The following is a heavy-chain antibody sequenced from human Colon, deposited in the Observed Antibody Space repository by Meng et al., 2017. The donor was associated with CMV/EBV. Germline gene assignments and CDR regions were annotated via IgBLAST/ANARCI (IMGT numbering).Heavy chain of an antibody. V-gene: IGHV3-30*02. CDR2: IRYDGSNK. J-gene: IGHJ6*02. CDR1: GYTFTSYA. Sequence: SCKASGYTFTSYAMSWVRQAPGKGLEWVAFIRYDGSNKYYADSVKGRFTISRDNSKNTLYLQMNSLRAEDTAVYYCAKDVVVVPAASSYYYGMDVWGQGTTVTVSS. CDR3: AKDVVVVPAASSYYYGMDV. D-gene: IGHD2-2*01.